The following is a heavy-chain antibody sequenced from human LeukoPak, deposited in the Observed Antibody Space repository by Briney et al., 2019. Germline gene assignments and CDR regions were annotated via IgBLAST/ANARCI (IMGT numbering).Heavy chain of an antibody. CDR3: AKASAMIVVVSKHFDY. Sequence: GGSLRLSCAASGFTFSSYAMSWVRQAPGKGLEWVSAMSGSGGSTYYADSVKGRFTISRDNSKNTLYLQMNSLRAEDTAVYYCAKASAMIVVVSKHFDYWGQGTLVTVSS. CDR1: GFTFSSYA. CDR2: MSGSGGST. V-gene: IGHV3-23*01. J-gene: IGHJ4*02. D-gene: IGHD3-22*01.